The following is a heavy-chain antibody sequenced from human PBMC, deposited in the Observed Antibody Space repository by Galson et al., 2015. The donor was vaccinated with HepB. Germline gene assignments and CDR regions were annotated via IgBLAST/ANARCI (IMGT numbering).Heavy chain of an antibody. Sequence: SLRLSCAASGFTFSSYGMHWVRQAPGKGLEWVAVISYDGSNKYYADSVKGRFTISRDNSKNTQYLQMNSLRAEDTAVYYCAKDRGSSSLYYYYGMDVWGQGTTVTVSS. J-gene: IGHJ6*02. CDR3: AKDRGSSSLYYYYGMDV. V-gene: IGHV3-30*18. CDR2: ISYDGSNK. CDR1: GFTFSSYG. D-gene: IGHD6-6*01.